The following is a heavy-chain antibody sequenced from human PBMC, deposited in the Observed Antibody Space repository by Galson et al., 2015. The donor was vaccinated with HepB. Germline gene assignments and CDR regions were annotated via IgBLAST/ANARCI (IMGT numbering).Heavy chain of an antibody. CDR3: ARERGDGYCSGCSCYLWFDP. J-gene: IGHJ5*02. V-gene: IGHV1-69*06. Sequence: SVKVSCKASGGTFSSYAISWVRQAPGQGLEWMGGIIPIFGTANYAQKFQGRVTITADKSTSTAYMERSSLRSEDTAVYYCARERGDGYCSGCSCYLWFDPCGQGTLVTVSS. CDR1: GGTFSSYA. D-gene: IGHD2-15*01. CDR2: IIPIFGTA.